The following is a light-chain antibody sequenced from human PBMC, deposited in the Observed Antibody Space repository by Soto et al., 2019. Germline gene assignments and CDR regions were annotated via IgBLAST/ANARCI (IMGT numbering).Light chain of an antibody. CDR3: QQSYNTPRT. Sequence: IQMTQSPSSLSASVGDRVTITCRASQNIGKYLNWYQHRPGKAPKLPVYAASSLQSGVPSRFNGSESGTDFSLTITSLQPEDSATYYCQQSYNTPRTFGPGTKVDIK. CDR2: AAS. J-gene: IGKJ3*01. V-gene: IGKV1-39*01. CDR1: QNIGKY.